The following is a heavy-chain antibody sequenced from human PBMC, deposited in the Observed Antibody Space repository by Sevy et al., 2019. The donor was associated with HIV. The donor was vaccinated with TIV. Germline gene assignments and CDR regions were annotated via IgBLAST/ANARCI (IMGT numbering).Heavy chain of an antibody. J-gene: IGHJ6*02. V-gene: IGHV3-11*01. CDR2: ISSNSDTI. CDR1: GFSISDYY. Sequence: GGSLRLSCAASGFSISDYYMSWIRQAPGKGPQWISYISSNSDTIYYTDSVKGRFTISRDNAKNSLYLQMSSLRAEDMAIYYCARDHVKDGDLGDYYYYAMDVWGRGTTVTVSS. CDR3: ARDHVKDGDLGDYYYYAMDV. D-gene: IGHD4-17*01.